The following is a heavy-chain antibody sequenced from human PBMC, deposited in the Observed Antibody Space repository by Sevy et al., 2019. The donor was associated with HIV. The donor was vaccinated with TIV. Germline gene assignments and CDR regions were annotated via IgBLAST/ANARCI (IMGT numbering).Heavy chain of an antibody. CDR1: GGSISSYY. CDR2: IHNSGST. V-gene: IGHV4-59*01. Sequence: SETLSLTCTVFGGSISSYYWNWIRQPPGKGLEWIGYIHNSGSTNYNPSLKSRVTISLDMPKNQFSLKLTSVTAADTAVYYCARESPLGVEWELSRPQNWFDPWGQGTLVTVSS. J-gene: IGHJ5*02. CDR3: ARESPLGVEWELSRPQNWFDP. D-gene: IGHD1-26*01.